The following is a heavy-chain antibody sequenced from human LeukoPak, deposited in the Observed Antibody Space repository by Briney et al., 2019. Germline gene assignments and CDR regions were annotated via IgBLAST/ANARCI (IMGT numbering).Heavy chain of an antibody. CDR1: GFTFSSYG. V-gene: IGHV3-30*03. Sequence: PGGSLRLSCAASGFTFSSYGMHWVRQAPGKGLEWVAIISYDGSNKFYADSVKGRFTISRDNPKNTLYLQMNSLRVEDTAVYYCARDWDLTSYYFDYWGQGTLVTVSS. CDR2: ISYDGSNK. J-gene: IGHJ4*02. D-gene: IGHD3-9*01. CDR3: ARDWDLTSYYFDY.